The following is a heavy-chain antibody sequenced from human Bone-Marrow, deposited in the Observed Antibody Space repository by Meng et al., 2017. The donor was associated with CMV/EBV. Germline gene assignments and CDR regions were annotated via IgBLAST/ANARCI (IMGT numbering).Heavy chain of an antibody. CDR3: ARVSPITIFGVVPPPVV. D-gene: IGHD3-3*01. J-gene: IGHJ6*02. CDR2: IYYSGST. V-gene: IGHV4-39*07. CDR1: GGSISTTSYY. Sequence: SETLSLTCTVSGGSISTTSYYWGWIRQPPGKGLEWIGSIYYSGSTYYNPSLKSRVTVSVDTSKNQFSLKLSSVSAADTAVYYCARVSPITIFGVVPPPVVWVQGTTVTVSS.